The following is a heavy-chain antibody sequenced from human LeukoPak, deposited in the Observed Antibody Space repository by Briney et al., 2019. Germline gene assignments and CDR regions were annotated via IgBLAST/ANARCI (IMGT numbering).Heavy chain of an antibody. V-gene: IGHV1-18*01. J-gene: IGHJ6*03. D-gene: IGHD6-13*01. CDR3: ARLGIAAAGTLVYYYYYMDV. CDR2: ISAYNGNT. Sequence: GASVKVSFKASGYTFTSYGISWVRQAPGQGLEWMGWISAYNGNTNYAQKLQGRVTMTTDTSTSTAYLELRSLRSDDTAVYYCARLGIAAAGTLVYYYYYMDVWGKGTTVTVSS. CDR1: GYTFTSYG.